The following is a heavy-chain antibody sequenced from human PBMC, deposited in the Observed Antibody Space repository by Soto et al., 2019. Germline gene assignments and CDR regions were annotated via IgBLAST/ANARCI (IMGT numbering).Heavy chain of an antibody. CDR2: ISGSGGST. D-gene: IGHD3-22*01. Sequence: EVQLLESGGGLVQPGGSLRLSCAASGFTFSSYAMSWVRQAPGKGLEWVSAISGSGGSTYYADSVKGRFTISRDNSKNTLYLQMNSLRAEDTAVYYCANLGPSYYYDSSGYYQRWGQGTLVTVSS. J-gene: IGHJ1*01. V-gene: IGHV3-23*01. CDR3: ANLGPSYYYDSSGYYQR. CDR1: GFTFSSYA.